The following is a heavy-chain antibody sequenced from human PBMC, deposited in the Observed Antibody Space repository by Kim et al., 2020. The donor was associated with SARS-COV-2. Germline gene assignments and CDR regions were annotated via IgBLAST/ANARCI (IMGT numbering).Heavy chain of an antibody. CDR2: IIPIFGTA. V-gene: IGHV1-69*13. D-gene: IGHD3-3*01. CDR1: GGTFSSYA. Sequence: SVKVSCKASGGTFSSYAISWVRQAPGQGLEWMGGIIPIFGTANYAQKFQGRVTITADESTSTAYMELSSLRSEDTAVYYCATIGGFCSGYHLCDLLRYMDVWGQGTTVTVSS. J-gene: IGHJ6*02. CDR3: ATIGGFCSGYHLCDLLRYMDV.